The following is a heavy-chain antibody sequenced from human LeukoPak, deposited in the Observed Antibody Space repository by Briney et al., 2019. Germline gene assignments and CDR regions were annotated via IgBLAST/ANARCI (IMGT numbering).Heavy chain of an antibody. CDR1: GFTFDDYA. CDR3: AKDFTAVFRGGDF. D-gene: IGHD5-18*01. J-gene: IGHJ4*02. CDR2: ISWNSGSI. Sequence: GGSLRLSCAASGFTFDDYAMHWVRQAPGKGLEWVSGISWNSGSIGYADSVEGRFTISRDNAKNSLYLQMNSLRAEDTALYYCAKDFTAVFRGGDFWGQGTLVTVSS. V-gene: IGHV3-9*01.